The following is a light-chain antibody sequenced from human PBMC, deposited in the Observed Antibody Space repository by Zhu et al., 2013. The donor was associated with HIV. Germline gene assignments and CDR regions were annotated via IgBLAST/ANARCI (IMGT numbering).Light chain of an antibody. CDR3: QQYDTSLWT. J-gene: IGKJ1*01. Sequence: EIVLTQSPGTLSLSPGERATLSCRASQSVSSSYLAWYQQKPGQAPRLLIYGTSSRATGIPDRFSGSGSGTDFTLTITRLEPEDYAVYYCQQYDTSLWTFGQGTKVE. CDR2: GTS. CDR1: QSVSSSY. V-gene: IGKV3-20*01.